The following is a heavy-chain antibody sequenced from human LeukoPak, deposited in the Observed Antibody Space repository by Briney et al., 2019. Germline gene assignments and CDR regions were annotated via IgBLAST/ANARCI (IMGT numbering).Heavy chain of an antibody. CDR2: ISGSGDKT. V-gene: IGHV3-23*01. Sequence: GGSLRLSCVASGFTFSSYGMSWVRQAPGKGLQWVSTISGSGDKTFYADSVKGRFTISRDNSQNTLYLQMKSLRAEDTAVYYCAKDLGWIHFAYWGQGTLVTVSS. CDR1: GFTFSSYG. CDR3: AKDLGWIHFAY. J-gene: IGHJ4*02. D-gene: IGHD5-18*01.